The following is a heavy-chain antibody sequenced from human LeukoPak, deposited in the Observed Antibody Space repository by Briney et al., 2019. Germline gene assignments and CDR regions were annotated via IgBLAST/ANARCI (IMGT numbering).Heavy chain of an antibody. V-gene: IGHV1-69*01. CDR2: IIPIFGTA. CDR3: ARSVDYDNPFDY. CDR1: GGTFSSYA. Sequence: SVKVSCKASGGTFSSYAISWVRQAPGQGLEWMGGIIPIFGTANYAQKFQGRVTITADESTSTAYMELSSLRSEDTAVYYCARSVDYDNPFDYWGQGTLVTVSS. D-gene: IGHD3-22*01. J-gene: IGHJ4*02.